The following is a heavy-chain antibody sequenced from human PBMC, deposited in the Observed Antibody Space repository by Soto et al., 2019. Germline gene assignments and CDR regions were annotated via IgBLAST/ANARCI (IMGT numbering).Heavy chain of an antibody. CDR3: AKDRQLVFDY. CDR1: GVSVSISY. J-gene: IGHJ4*02. D-gene: IGHD6-13*01. Sequence: PAWCPRLCSAACGVSVSISYVGVVRQAPGKGLEWVSVIYSAGSADFADSVKGRFTISRDNFKNTLYLQMSSLRAEDTAVYYCAKDRQLVFDYWGQGTLVTVSS. V-gene: IGHV3-66*01. CDR2: IYSAGSA.